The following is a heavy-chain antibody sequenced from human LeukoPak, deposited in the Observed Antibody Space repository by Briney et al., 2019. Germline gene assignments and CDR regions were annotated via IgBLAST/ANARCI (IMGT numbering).Heavy chain of an antibody. J-gene: IGHJ6*02. D-gene: IGHD3-3*01. CDR3: AKDAHGSTYYDFWSGYYSGMDV. CDR2: IWYDGSNK. Sequence: PGGSLRLSCAASGFTFSSYGMHWVRQAPGKGLEWVAVIWYDGSNKYYADSVKGRFTISRDNSKNTLYLQMNSLRAEDTAVYYCAKDAHGSTYYDFWSGYYSGMDVWGQGTTVTVSS. V-gene: IGHV3-30*02. CDR1: GFTFSSYG.